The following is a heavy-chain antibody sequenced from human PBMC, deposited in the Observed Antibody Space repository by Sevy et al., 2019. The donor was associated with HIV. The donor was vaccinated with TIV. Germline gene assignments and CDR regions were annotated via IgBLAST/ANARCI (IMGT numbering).Heavy chain of an antibody. Sequence: GGSLRLSCAASGFTFSNAWMNWVRQAPGKGLEWVGRIKSKTDGGTTDYATPEKGRITISRAASKNTLNLQMNSLKTETAAVYYGTTDGGGYNYGYSFDYWGQGTLVTVSS. V-gene: IGHV3-15*07. CDR3: TTDGGGYNYGYSFDY. CDR2: IKSKTDGGTT. D-gene: IGHD5-18*01. J-gene: IGHJ4*02. CDR1: GFTFSNAW.